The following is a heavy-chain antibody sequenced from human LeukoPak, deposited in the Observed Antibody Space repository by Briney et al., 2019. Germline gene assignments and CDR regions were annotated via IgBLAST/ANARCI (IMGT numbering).Heavy chain of an antibody. V-gene: IGHV3-21*01. CDR1: GFTFSSYS. CDR3: AREVAPLDYYDSSGYSDAFDI. D-gene: IGHD3-22*01. J-gene: IGHJ3*02. Sequence: GGSLRLSCAASGFTFSSYSMNWVRQAPGKGLEWVSSISSSSSYIYYADSVKGRFTISRDNAKNSLYLQMNSLRAEDTAVYYCAREVAPLDYYDSSGYSDAFDIWGQGTMVTVSS. CDR2: ISSSSSYI.